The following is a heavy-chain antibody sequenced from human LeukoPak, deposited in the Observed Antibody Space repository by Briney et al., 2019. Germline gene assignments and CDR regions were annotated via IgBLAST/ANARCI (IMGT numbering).Heavy chain of an antibody. D-gene: IGHD3-16*01. Sequence: GGSLRLSCAASGFTFDDYAMHWVRQAPGKGLEWVSGISWNSGSIGYADSVKGRFTISRDNAKNSLYLQMNSLRAEDMALYYCAKAIGGNYYYYMDVWGKGTTVTVSS. J-gene: IGHJ6*03. CDR2: ISWNSGSI. CDR1: GFTFDDYA. CDR3: AKAIGGNYYYYMDV. V-gene: IGHV3-9*03.